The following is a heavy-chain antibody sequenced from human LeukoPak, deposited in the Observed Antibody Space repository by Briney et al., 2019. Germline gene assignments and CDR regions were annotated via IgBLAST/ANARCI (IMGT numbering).Heavy chain of an antibody. CDR1: GSSFTSYW. V-gene: IGHV5-51*01. CDR2: IYPGESDT. Sequence: GESLKISCKGSGSSFTSYWIGWVRRLPGKGLEWMGIIYPGESDTRYSPSFQGQVTISADKSIRTAYLQWSSLKASDTAMYYCARPRSGSYYDSFDYWGQGTLVTVSS. D-gene: IGHD1-26*01. CDR3: ARPRSGSYYDSFDY. J-gene: IGHJ4*02.